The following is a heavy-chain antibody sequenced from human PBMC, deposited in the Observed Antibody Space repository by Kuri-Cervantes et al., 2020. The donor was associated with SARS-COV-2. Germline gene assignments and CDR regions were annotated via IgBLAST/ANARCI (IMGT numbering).Heavy chain of an antibody. D-gene: IGHD2-8*02. V-gene: IGHV3-7*01. CDR3: ARDTGGTMIYYYYYYGMDV. J-gene: IGHJ6*02. CDR1: GFTFSSYS. CDR2: IEQDGSEK. Sequence: GESLKISCAASGFTFSSYSMNWVRQAPGKGLEWVANIEQDGSEKYYVDSVKGRFTISRDNAKNSLYLQMNSLRAEDTAVYYCARDTGGTMIYYYYYYGMDVWGQGTTVTVSS.